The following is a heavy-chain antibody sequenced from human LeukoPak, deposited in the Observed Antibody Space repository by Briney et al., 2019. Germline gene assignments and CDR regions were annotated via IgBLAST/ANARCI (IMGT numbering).Heavy chain of an antibody. V-gene: IGHV3-53*01. CDR1: GFTVSDSY. CDR3: ATVRRDGYNCVFGY. CDR2: FYSGGGT. Sequence: PGGSLRLSCAASGFTVSDSYMSWVRQAPGKGLEWVSVFYSGGGTYYADSVKGRFTISRDNSKNTLYLQMNSLRAEDTAVYYCATVRRDGYNCVFGYWGQGTLVTVSS. J-gene: IGHJ4*02. D-gene: IGHD5-24*01.